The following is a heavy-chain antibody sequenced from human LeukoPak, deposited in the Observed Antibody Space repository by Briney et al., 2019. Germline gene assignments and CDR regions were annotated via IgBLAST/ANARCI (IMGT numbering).Heavy chain of an antibody. V-gene: IGHV3-7*03. CDR1: GFTFSGYW. CDR3: ARGYCYSTSCSSPPDY. CDR2: INQDGSEK. J-gene: IGHJ4*02. Sequence: PGGSLRLSCAASGFTFSGYWMTWVHQAPGKGLEWVGNINQDGSEKYYVDSVKGRFTISRDNAKSSLYLQMNSLRAEDTAIYYCARGYCYSTSCSSPPDYWGQGTLVTVSS. D-gene: IGHD2-2*01.